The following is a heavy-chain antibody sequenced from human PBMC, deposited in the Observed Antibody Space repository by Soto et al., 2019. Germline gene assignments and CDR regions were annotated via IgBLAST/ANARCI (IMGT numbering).Heavy chain of an antibody. V-gene: IGHV4-31*03. CDR3: EGYRYGPTSAFDI. D-gene: IGHD5-18*01. CDR1: GGSISSGGYY. Sequence: SETLSLTCTVSGGSISSGGYYWSWIRQHPGKGLEWIGYLYYSGSTYYNPSLKSRVTISVDTSKSQFSLKLSSVTAADTAVYYCEGYRYGPTSAFDIWRQGTMVAVSS. J-gene: IGHJ3*02. CDR2: LYYSGST.